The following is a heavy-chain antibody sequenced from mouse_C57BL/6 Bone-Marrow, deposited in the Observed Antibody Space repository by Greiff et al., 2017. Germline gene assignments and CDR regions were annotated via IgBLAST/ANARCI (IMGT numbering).Heavy chain of an antibody. Sequence: EVQLVESGGGLVQPGGSLSLSCAASGFTFTDYYMSWVRQPPGKALEWLGFIRNKANDSSTEYSASGQGRFTIAGANYQSFLYLQMNALRAEDSANYYWAREIPLDGGTGTWGVWMDYWGQGTSVTVSS. D-gene: IGHD4-1*01. CDR3: AREIPLDGGTGTWGVWMDY. CDR2: IRNKANDSST. CDR1: GFTFTDYY. V-gene: IGHV7-3*01. J-gene: IGHJ4*01.